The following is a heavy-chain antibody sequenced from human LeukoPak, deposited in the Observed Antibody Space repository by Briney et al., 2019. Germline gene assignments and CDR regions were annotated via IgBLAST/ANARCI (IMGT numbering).Heavy chain of an antibody. J-gene: IGHJ3*02. CDR3: ARDQADFWSGYSLDAFDI. CDR1: GCTFSSYW. D-gene: IGHD3-3*01. Sequence: GGSLRLSCAASGCTFSSYWMSWVRQAPGKGLEWVANIKQDGSEKNYMDSVKGRLTISRDNAQNSLYLQMNSLRAEDTSVYYCARDQADFWSGYSLDAFDIWGQGTMVTVSS. CDR2: IKQDGSEK. V-gene: IGHV3-7*01.